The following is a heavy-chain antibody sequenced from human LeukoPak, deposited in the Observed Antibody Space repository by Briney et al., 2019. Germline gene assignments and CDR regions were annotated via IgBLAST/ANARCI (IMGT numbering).Heavy chain of an antibody. CDR1: GSTFSSYE. CDR2: ISYSGSTT. J-gene: IGHJ3*02. CDR3: AREARGGYGYGDAFDI. D-gene: IGHD5-18*01. Sequence: PGGSLRLSCAASGSTFSSYEMHWVRQAPGKGLEWVSSISYSGSTTYYADSVKGRFTISRDYAKNSLYLQMNSLRAEDTAVYYCAREARGGYGYGDAFDIWGQGTMVTVSS. V-gene: IGHV3-48*03.